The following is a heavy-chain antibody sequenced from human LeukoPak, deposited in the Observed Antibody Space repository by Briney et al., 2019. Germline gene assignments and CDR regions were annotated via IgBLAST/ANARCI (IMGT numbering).Heavy chain of an antibody. CDR2: ISYDGSNK. Sequence: GGSLRLSCAASGFTFSSYGMPWVRQAPGKGLEWVAVISYDGSNKYYADSVKGRFTISRDNSKNTLYLQMNSLRAEDTAVYYCAKDQARLLWFGEIDYWGQGTLVTVSS. V-gene: IGHV3-30*18. D-gene: IGHD3-10*01. J-gene: IGHJ4*02. CDR3: AKDQARLLWFGEIDY. CDR1: GFTFSSYG.